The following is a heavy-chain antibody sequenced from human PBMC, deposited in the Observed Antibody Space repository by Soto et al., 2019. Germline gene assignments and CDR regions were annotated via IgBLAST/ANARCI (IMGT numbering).Heavy chain of an antibody. D-gene: IGHD6-19*01. CDR2: IWYDGSNK. CDR3: ARDHEIASSGWYFDY. J-gene: IGHJ4*02. V-gene: IGHV3-33*01. CDR1: GFTFSSYG. Sequence: SLRLSCAASGFTFSSYGMHWVRQAPGKGLEWVAVIWYDGSNKYYADSVKGRFTISRDNSKNTLYLQMNSLRAEDTAVYYCARDHEIASSGWYFDYWGQGTLVTVSS.